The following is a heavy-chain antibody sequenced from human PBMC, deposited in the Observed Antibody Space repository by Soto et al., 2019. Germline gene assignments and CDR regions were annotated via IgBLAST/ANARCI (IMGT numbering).Heavy chain of an antibody. Sequence: ASVKVSCKASGYTFTGYYMHWVRQAPGQGLEWMGWINPNSGGTNYAQKFQGWVTMTRDTSISTAYMELSRLRSDDTAVYYCARDSSSWSNPYYYYYVMDVWGQGTTVTVSS. CDR1: GYTFTGYY. CDR3: ARDSSSWSNPYYYYYVMDV. J-gene: IGHJ6*02. V-gene: IGHV1-2*04. CDR2: INPNSGGT. D-gene: IGHD6-13*01.